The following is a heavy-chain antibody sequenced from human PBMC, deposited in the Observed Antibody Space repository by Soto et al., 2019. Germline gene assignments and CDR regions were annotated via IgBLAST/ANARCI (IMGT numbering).Heavy chain of an antibody. V-gene: IGHV3-23*01. CDR1: GFIFSSFA. Sequence: GGSLRLSCTASGFIFSSFAMTWVRQAPGKGLEWVSVISGSSRSTFYADSLKGRFTISRDNSKNTVYLQMNSLRAADTALYFCAKHHDSNGSISSRGFDFWGQGTPVTAPQ. CDR2: ISGSSRST. D-gene: IGHD3-22*01. J-gene: IGHJ4*02. CDR3: AKHHDSNGSISSRGFDF.